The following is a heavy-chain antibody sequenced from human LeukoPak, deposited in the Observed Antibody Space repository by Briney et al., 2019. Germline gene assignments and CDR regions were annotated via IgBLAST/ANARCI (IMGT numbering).Heavy chain of an antibody. D-gene: IGHD6-19*01. CDR1: GFTFRAYS. Sequence: QRGGSQRLACAASGFTFRAYSMNCVPHAPGKGPVWGSYISNSSSTICYADSVKGRFTNYRDNAKNSLYMQLNSLKIEHPAVYYCARGPAVADYFYYYYMDVGDKGPTVTV. CDR2: ISNSSSTI. CDR3: ARGPAVADYFYYYYMDV. V-gene: IGHV3-48*01. J-gene: IGHJ6*03.